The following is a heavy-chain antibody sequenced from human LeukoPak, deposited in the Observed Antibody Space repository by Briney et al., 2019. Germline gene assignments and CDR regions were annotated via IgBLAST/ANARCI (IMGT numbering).Heavy chain of an antibody. J-gene: IGHJ5*02. V-gene: IGHV1-2*04. CDR1: GYTFTGYY. Sequence: GASVKVSCKASGYTFTGYYMHWVRQAPGQGLEWMGWINPNSGGTNYAQKFQGWVTMTRDTSISTAYMELSRLRSDDTAVYYCAREFHGGAVDEGNWFDPWGQGTLVTVSS. D-gene: IGHD6-19*01. CDR3: AREFHGGAVDEGNWFDP. CDR2: INPNSGGT.